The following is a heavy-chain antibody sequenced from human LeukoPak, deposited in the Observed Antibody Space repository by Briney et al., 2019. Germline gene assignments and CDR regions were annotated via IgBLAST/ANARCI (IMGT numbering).Heavy chain of an antibody. Sequence: GESLQISFQGSGYSFTSYWIGWGRQMPGKGLEWMGVIYGADYTTIYSPPFHGQITISADKSISTAYLQWTSLKASDTAMYYCARRPAGTRTFDYWGQGALVTVSS. D-gene: IGHD1-7*01. CDR1: GYSFTSYW. CDR2: IYGADYTT. V-gene: IGHV5-51*01. J-gene: IGHJ4*02. CDR3: ARRPAGTRTFDY.